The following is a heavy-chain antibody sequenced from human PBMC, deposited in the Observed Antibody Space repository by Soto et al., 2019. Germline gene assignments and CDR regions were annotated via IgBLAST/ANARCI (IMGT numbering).Heavy chain of an antibody. CDR1: GGTFSSYA. CDR2: IIPIFGTA. D-gene: IGHD2-2*01. Sequence: SVKVSCKASGGTFSSYAISWVREAPGQGLEWMGGIIPIFGTANYAQKFQGRVTITADESTSTAYMELSSLRSEDTAVYYCARGCSSTSCYHYYYGMDVCGQGTTVTVSS. CDR3: ARGCSSTSCYHYYYGMDV. J-gene: IGHJ6*02. V-gene: IGHV1-69*13.